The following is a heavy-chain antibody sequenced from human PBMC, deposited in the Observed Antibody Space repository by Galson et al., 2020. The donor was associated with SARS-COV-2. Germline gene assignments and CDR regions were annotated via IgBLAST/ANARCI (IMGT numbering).Heavy chain of an antibody. J-gene: IGHJ4*02. CDR3: VRVKLGDGDLFDS. V-gene: IGHV4-61*02. Sequence: SETLSLTCTVSGGAINSGSYYRSWLRQPAGKGLEWTGRIHTRRRNNSSPSLKSRVAISADTSKNQFFLRLNSVTASDTGVYYCVRVKLGDGDLFDSWGQGTLITVSS. CDR2: IHTRRRN. D-gene: IGHD2-21*02. CDR1: GGAINSGSYY.